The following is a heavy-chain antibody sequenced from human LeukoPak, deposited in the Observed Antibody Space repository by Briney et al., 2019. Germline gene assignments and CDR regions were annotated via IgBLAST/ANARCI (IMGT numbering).Heavy chain of an antibody. CDR3: ARGPRGGNWNEALDY. J-gene: IGHJ4*02. CDR2: FYPGDSDT. V-gene: IGHV5-51*01. Sequence: GESLKISCKASGYSFTTYWIGRVRQTPGKGLEWMGMFYPGDSDTRKSPSFQDQVTLSADKSITAAYLRWSTLKASDTAIYYCARGPRGGNWNEALDYWGQGTLVTVSS. D-gene: IGHD1-1*01. CDR1: GYSFTTYW.